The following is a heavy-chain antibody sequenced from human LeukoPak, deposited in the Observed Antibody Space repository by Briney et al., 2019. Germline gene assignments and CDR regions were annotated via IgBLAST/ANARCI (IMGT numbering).Heavy chain of an antibody. D-gene: IGHD7-27*01. CDR1: GFTFNSYA. CDR2: ISVNSYST. Sequence: PGGSLRLSCAASGFTFNSYAMSWVRQAPGKGLEWVSAISVNSYSTWYADSVKGRFTISRDNSKNTLYLQMNSLRAEDTARYYCARHGDDRRPPDLFDYWGQGTLVTVSS. J-gene: IGHJ4*02. V-gene: IGHV3-23*01. CDR3: ARHGDDRRPPDLFDY.